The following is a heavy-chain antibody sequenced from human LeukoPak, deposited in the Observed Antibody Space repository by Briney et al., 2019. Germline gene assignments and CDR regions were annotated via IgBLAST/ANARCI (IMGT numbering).Heavy chain of an antibody. CDR3: ARWDDYGGK. D-gene: IGHD4-23*01. Sequence: GASVKVSCKASAGTFSSYAINGVRQAPAQGREWMGGIIPIFGTANYSQTFQGRVTITADESTSTAYMELSRLRSEETAVYYCARWDDYGGKWGQGSLVTVSS. CDR2: IIPIFGTA. V-gene: IGHV1-69*13. J-gene: IGHJ4*02. CDR1: AGTFSSYA.